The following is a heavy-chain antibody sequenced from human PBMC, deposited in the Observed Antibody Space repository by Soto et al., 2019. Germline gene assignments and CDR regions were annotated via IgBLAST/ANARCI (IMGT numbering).Heavy chain of an antibody. J-gene: IGHJ4*02. CDR1: GAYITDYY. Sequence: PSETLSLTCTVSGAYITDYYWTWIRQPPGQGLEWIGYVYYSGRTNYNPSLKSRVTMSVDMSKDQFSLILTSLTAADTAVYYCASFHGVASAGFDSWGQGTLVTVSS. CDR2: VYYSGRT. CDR3: ASFHGVASAGFDS. V-gene: IGHV4-59*01. D-gene: IGHD6-13*01.